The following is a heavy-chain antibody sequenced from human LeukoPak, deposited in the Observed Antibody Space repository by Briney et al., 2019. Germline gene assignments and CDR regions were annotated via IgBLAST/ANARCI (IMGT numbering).Heavy chain of an antibody. CDR3: ALIAAAGTGALNWFDP. D-gene: IGHD6-13*01. Sequence: ASVKVSCKASGYTFTGYYMHWVRQAPGQGLEWMGRINPNSGGTNYAQKFQGRVTMTRDTSISTAYMELSRLRSDDTAVYYCALIAAAGTGALNWFDPRGQGTLVTVSS. J-gene: IGHJ5*02. V-gene: IGHV1-2*06. CDR2: INPNSGGT. CDR1: GYTFTGYY.